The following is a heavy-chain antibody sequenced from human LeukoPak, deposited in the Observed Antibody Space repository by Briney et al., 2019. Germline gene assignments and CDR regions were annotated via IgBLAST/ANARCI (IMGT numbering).Heavy chain of an antibody. CDR3: AAWTDRGYNF. D-gene: IGHD5-24*01. CDR2: ISPEGSQM. V-gene: IGHV3-7*01. J-gene: IGHJ4*02. CDR1: GFTFSSSW. Sequence: GESLRLSCAASGFTFSSSWMNWVRQAPGKGLQWVGNISPEGSQMRFVDSVMGRFTMSKDNAKNALYLQMNNLRVEDTAVFYCAAWTDRGYNFWGQGTVVTVSS.